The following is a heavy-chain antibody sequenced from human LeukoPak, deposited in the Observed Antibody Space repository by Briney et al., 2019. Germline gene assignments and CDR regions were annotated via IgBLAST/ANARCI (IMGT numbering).Heavy chain of an antibody. V-gene: IGHV3-9*01. CDR1: GFTFDDYA. CDR2: ISWNSGSI. CDR3: AKDEASNYYGSGSHDY. D-gene: IGHD3-10*01. Sequence: GGSLRLSCAASGFTFDDYAMHWVRQAPGKGLEWVSGISWNSGSIGYADSVKGRFTISRDNAKNSLYLQMNSLRAEDTALYYCAKDEASNYYGSGSHDYWGQGTLVTVSS. J-gene: IGHJ4*02.